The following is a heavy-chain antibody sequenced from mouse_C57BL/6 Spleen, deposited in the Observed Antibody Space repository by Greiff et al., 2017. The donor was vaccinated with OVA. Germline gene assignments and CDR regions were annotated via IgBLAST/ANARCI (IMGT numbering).Heavy chain of an antibody. Sequence: EVHLVESGGGLVQPGGSLKLSCAASGFTFSDYYMYWVRQTPEKRLEWVAYISNGGGSTYYPDTVKGRFTISRDNAKNTLYLQMSRLKSEDTAMYYCARHKSKGLDYWGQGTTLTVSS. CDR1: GFTFSDYY. J-gene: IGHJ2*01. D-gene: IGHD2-5*01. CDR3: ARHKSKGLDY. CDR2: ISNGGGST. V-gene: IGHV5-12*01.